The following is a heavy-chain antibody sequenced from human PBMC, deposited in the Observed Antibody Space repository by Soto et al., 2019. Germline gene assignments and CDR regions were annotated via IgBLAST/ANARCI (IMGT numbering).Heavy chain of an antibody. J-gene: IGHJ4*02. V-gene: IGHV3-23*01. CDR2: IYAGGGTT. D-gene: IGHD3-10*01. CDR1: GFIFSNYA. Sequence: GGSLRLSCAASGFIFSNYAMFWVRQAPGKGLDWVSTIYAGGGTTHYAESVRGRFTISRDNSNNRLYLQMNNLRAEDTAVYFCAKDLIRGDGYVDFDYWGQGTLVTVSS. CDR3: AKDLIRGDGYVDFDY.